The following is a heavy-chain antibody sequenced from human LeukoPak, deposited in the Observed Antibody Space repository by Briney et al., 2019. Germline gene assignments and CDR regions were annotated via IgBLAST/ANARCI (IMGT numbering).Heavy chain of an antibody. V-gene: IGHV1-18*01. CDR1: GYTFTSYG. J-gene: IGHJ3*02. CDR3: ARVMSRERAFDI. D-gene: IGHD3-10*02. Sequence: GASVKVSCKASGYTFTSYGISWVRQAPGQGLEWMGWISAYNGNTNYAQKLQGRVTITADKSTSTAYMELSSLRSEDTAVYYCARVMSRERAFDIWGQGTMVTVSS. CDR2: ISAYNGNT.